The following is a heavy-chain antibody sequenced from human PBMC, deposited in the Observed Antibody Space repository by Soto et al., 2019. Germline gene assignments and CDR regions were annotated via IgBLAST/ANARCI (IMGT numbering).Heavy chain of an antibody. Sequence: ASVKVSCKASGYTFTMYSINGVRQSPLQGLDGVGCISNYNGDTKYAQKFQGRVTLTTDTSTTTTYMDLRSLTSDDTAVYFCARGDSTGSPTGWFDPWGQGTLVTVSS. D-gene: IGHD6-19*01. J-gene: IGHJ5*02. CDR2: ISNYNGDT. CDR3: ARGDSTGSPTGWFDP. CDR1: GYTFTMYS. V-gene: IGHV1-18*04.